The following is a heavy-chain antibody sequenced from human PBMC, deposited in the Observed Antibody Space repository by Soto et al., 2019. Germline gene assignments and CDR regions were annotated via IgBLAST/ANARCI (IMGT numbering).Heavy chain of an antibody. J-gene: IGHJ4*02. CDR2: IYSTGTT. Sequence: EVQLVESGGGLIQPGGSLKLSCAASGFTVGNNYMSWVRQAPGKGLEWVSLIYSTGTTKYAGSVKGRFTVSRDNAKNTLYLQMNSLRAEDTVVYYCAKDGRGSGSHYNSFGYWGQGTLVTVSS. V-gene: IGHV3-53*01. CDR1: GFTVGNNY. D-gene: IGHD3-10*01. CDR3: AKDGRGSGSHYNSFGY.